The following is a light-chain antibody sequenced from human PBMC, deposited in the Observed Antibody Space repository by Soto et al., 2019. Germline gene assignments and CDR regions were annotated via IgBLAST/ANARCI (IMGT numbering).Light chain of an antibody. CDR3: QQYDEWGT. Sequence: EIVMTHSPATRSVSPWERSTLSCRAIQSINTKIALYQLKPGQAPRLLIYDSSIRATGIPARVSGSGSGTEFSMTSKSMQSKTFGVYLSQQYDEWGTFGLGT. CDR2: DSS. V-gene: IGKV3-15*01. J-gene: IGKJ1*01. CDR1: QSINTK.